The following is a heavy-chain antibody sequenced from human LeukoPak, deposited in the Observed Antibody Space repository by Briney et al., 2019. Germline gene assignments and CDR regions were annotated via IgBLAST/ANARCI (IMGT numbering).Heavy chain of an antibody. J-gene: IGHJ5*02. CDR3: ARDQPGTYTLSST. D-gene: IGHD6-19*01. Sequence: GGSLRLSSAASGFTFSNYAMHWVRQAPGKGLEWVAFISFDGSDTYYADSVKGRFTISRDNSKNTLYLQMNSLRAEDTAVYYCARDQPGTYTLSSTWGQGTLVTVSS. CDR1: GFTFSNYA. CDR2: ISFDGSDT. V-gene: IGHV3-30-3*01.